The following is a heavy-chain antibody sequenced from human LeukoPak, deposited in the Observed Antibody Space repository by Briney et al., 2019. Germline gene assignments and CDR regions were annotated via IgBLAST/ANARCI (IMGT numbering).Heavy chain of an antibody. CDR1: GYSFTSYW. D-gene: IGHD3-10*01. J-gene: IGHJ6*04. CDR3: ARHHGSGRLYDRSMDV. CDR2: IYPGDSDT. Sequence: GEALKISFKGSGYSFTSYWIGWVRPRPGKGGGWMGIIYPGDSDTRYSPSFQGQVTISADKSISTAYLQWSSLKASDTAMYYCARHHGSGRLYDRSMDVWGKGTTVTVSS. V-gene: IGHV5-51*01.